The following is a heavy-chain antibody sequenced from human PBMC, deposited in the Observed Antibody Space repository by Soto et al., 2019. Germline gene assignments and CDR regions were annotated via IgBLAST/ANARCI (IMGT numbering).Heavy chain of an antibody. CDR1: GFTFSSYS. CDR3: ARVFTHYDILTGYSFDY. V-gene: IGHV3-21*01. J-gene: IGHJ4*02. CDR2: ISSSSSYI. Sequence: GGSLGLSCAASGFTFSSYSMNWVRQAPGKGLEWVSSISSSSSYIYYADSVKGRFTISRDNAKNSLYLQMNSLRAEDTAVYYCARVFTHYDILTGYSFDYWGQGTLVTVSS. D-gene: IGHD3-9*01.